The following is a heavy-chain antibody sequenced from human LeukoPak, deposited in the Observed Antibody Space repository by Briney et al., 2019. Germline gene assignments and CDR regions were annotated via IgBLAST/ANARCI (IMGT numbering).Heavy chain of an antibody. J-gene: IGHJ4*02. Sequence: GGSLRLSCAASGFSFSSYWMHWVRQAPGKGLVWVSRINSDGSSTSYADSVKGRFTISRDNAKNTLYLQMNSLRAEDTAVYYCASLGLLPSRHGHWGKGTLVTVSS. CDR2: INSDGSST. CDR1: GFSFSSYW. V-gene: IGHV3-74*01. CDR3: ASLGLLPSRHGH. D-gene: IGHD3-22*01.